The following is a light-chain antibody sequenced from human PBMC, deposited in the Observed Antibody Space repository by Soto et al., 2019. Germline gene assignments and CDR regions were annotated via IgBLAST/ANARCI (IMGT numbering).Light chain of an antibody. Sequence: EIVLTHSPGTLSLSPGERATLSCRASQSVSTSYLAWYQQKPGQAPRLLIYGASSRATGIPDRLSGSGSGTDFTLPISSLEPEDFAVYYCQQYGSSWTFGQGTKVDI. J-gene: IGKJ1*01. CDR2: GAS. V-gene: IGKV3-20*01. CDR1: QSVSTSY. CDR3: QQYGSSWT.